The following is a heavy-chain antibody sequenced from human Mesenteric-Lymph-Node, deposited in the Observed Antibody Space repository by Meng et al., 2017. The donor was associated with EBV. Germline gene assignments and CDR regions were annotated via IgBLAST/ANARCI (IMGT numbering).Heavy chain of an antibody. CDR2: ISTSTGNP. J-gene: IGHJ4*02. CDR3: ARDLRSGSYDY. V-gene: IGHV7-4-1*02. CDR1: GYTFIGYS. Sequence: VQRVQSGSDLKTPEASVKVSWKASGYTFIGYSINWLRQAPGQGLEWIGYISTSTGNPTYAQGFTGRFVFSLDTSVSTAYLQISSLKAEDTAVYYCARDLRSGSYDYWGQGTLVTVSS. D-gene: IGHD1-26*01.